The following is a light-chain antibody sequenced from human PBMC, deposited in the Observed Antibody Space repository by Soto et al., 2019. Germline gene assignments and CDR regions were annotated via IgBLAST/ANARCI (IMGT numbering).Light chain of an antibody. CDR1: SSDVGGYNY. J-gene: IGLJ1*01. Sequence: QSALPQPASVSRSPGQSITISCTGTSSDVGGYNYVSWYQQHPGKAPKLMIYDVSNRPSGVSNRFSGSKSGNTASLTISGLQAEDEADYYCSSYTSSSTHNYVFGTGTKVTVL. V-gene: IGLV2-14*01. CDR2: DVS. CDR3: SSYTSSSTHNYV.